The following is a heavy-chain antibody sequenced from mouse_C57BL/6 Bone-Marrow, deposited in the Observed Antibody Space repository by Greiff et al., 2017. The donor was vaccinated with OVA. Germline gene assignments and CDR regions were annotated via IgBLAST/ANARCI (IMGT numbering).Heavy chain of an antibody. V-gene: IGHV1-31*01. CDR1: GYSFTGYY. J-gene: IGHJ4*01. CDR3: ARGGYYGSSLYAMDY. Sequence: VQLQQSGPELVKPGASVKISCKASGYSFTGYYMHWVKQSHGNILDWIGYIYPYNGVSSYNQKFKGKATLTVDKSSSTAYMELRSLTSEDSAVYYCARGGYYGSSLYAMDYWGQGTSVTVSS. CDR2: IYPYNGVS. D-gene: IGHD1-1*01.